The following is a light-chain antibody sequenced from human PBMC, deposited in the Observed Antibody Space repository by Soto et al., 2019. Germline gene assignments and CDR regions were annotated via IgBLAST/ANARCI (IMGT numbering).Light chain of an antibody. CDR2: EVT. CDR1: SGDVGSYNH. J-gene: IGLJ1*01. CDR3: NTLSATGTSYV. V-gene: IGLV2-14*01. Sequence: QSALTQPASVSGSPGQSIAISCTGTSGDVGSYNHVSWYQQYPGKAPKLMIYEVTNQPSGVSDRFSGSKSGSTASLTISGLQAEDEADYYCNTLSATGTSYVYGTGTKLTVL.